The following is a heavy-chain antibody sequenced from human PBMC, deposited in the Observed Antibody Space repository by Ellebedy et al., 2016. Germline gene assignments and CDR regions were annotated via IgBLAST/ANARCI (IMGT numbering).Heavy chain of an antibody. CDR3: ARDGQGGYDYMDV. J-gene: IGHJ6*03. D-gene: IGHD2-15*01. CDR2: IYYSGST. Sequence: SETLSLTXTVSGGSISSSSYYWGWIRQPPGKGLEWIGYIYYSGSTNYNPSLKSRVTISVDTSKSQFSLKLSSVTAADTAVYYCARDGQGGYDYMDVWGKGTTVTVSS. V-gene: IGHV4-61*01. CDR1: GGSISSSSYY.